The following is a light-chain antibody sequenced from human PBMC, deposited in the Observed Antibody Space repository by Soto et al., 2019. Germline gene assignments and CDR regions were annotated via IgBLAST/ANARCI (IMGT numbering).Light chain of an antibody. CDR1: SRDVGDFSL. CDR2: EAT. CDR3: GSYSGTCG. Sequence: QSALTQPAPMSGSPGQSLIISCAGSSRDVGDFSLVSWYQQSPGKAPHLIIYEATQRPAGTSPRFSGSKSGNTAALTPSGLQAADEADYYCGSYSGTCGFGCGTKLTVL. J-gene: IGLJ3*02. V-gene: IGLV2-23*01.